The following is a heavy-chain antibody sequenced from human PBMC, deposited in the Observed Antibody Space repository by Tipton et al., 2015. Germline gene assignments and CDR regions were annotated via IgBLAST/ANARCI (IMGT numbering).Heavy chain of an antibody. V-gene: IGHV4-38-2*01. CDR1: GYFISSGHF. CDR3: ACQDYDSLTRDYQTVDY. J-gene: IGHJ4*02. D-gene: IGHD3-9*01. CDR2: ISHSGNT. Sequence: PGLVKPSETLSLTCGVSGYFISSGHFWGWVRQTPGKGLEWIGSISHSGNTYYNPSLKSRVTMSRDTSKNQFSLKLTSVTAADTAVYYCACQDYDSLTRDYQTVDYWGQGTLVTVSS.